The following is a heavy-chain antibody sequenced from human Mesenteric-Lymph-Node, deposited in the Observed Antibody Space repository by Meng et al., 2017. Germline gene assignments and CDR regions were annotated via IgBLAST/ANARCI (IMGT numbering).Heavy chain of an antibody. Sequence: GESLKISCAASGFTFSNAWMSWVRQAPGKGLEWVSTISGSGGSTYSADSVKGRFTISRDSSKNTLYLQMNSLRAEDTAVYYCANQAGMAYWGQGTLVTVSS. D-gene: IGHD5-18*01. J-gene: IGHJ4*02. CDR3: ANQAGMAY. CDR2: ISGSGGST. V-gene: IGHV3-23*01. CDR1: GFTFSNAW.